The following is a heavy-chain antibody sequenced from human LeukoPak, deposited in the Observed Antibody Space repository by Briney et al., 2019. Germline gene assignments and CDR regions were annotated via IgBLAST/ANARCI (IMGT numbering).Heavy chain of an antibody. V-gene: IGHV3-33*01. CDR2: IWYDGSNK. Sequence: RPGGSLRLSCAASGFAFSSYGMHWVRQAPGKGKEWVAVIWYDGSNKYYADSVKGRFTISRDNSKNTLYLQMNSLRAEDTAVYYCARVGITIFGVVTDFDYWGQGTLVTVSS. CDR1: GFAFSSYG. CDR3: ARVGITIFGVVTDFDY. J-gene: IGHJ4*02. D-gene: IGHD3-3*01.